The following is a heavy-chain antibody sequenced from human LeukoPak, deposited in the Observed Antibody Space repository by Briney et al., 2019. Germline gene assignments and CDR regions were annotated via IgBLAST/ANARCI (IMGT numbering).Heavy chain of an antibody. CDR3: ARGSFNWFDP. CDR1: GDSVSTNSAA. J-gene: IGHJ5*02. Sequence: SQTLSLTCAISGDSVSTNSAAWIWIGQSPSRGLEWLGRTYYRSKWYNDYAESVKSRITINPDTSKNQFSLQLSSVTPEDTAVYYCARGSFNWFDPWGQGTLVTVSS. CDR2: TYYRSKWYN. V-gene: IGHV6-1*01.